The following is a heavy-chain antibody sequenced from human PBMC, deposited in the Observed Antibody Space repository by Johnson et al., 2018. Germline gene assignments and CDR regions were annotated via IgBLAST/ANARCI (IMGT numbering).Heavy chain of an antibody. CDR2: IFSNDEK. CDR1: GFSLSNVRMG. D-gene: IGHD6-19*01. V-gene: IGHV2-26*01. J-gene: IGHJ6*02. Sequence: QVTLKESGPVLVKPTETLTLTCTVSGFSLSNVRMGVSWVRQPPGKALEWLAHIFSNDEKSYSTSLKSRLTNSKDTSKSKVVLTMTNMDPVDTSPNYCARIRRQVDAGYSSGWPTIGIDYYGMDVWGQGTTVTVSS. CDR3: ARIRRQVDAGYSSGWPTIGIDYYGMDV.